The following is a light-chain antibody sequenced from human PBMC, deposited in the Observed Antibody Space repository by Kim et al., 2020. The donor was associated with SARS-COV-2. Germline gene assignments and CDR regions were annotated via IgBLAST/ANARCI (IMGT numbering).Light chain of an antibody. CDR2: QDN. CDR3: QTWDSTTVI. Sequence: VSPGQTARITCSGDKLGEKYTSWYHHKSGQSPVVVIYQDNKRPSGMTERFSGSSSGNTATLTISGTQPMDEADYYCQTWDSTTVIFGGGTQLTVL. CDR1: KLGEKY. V-gene: IGLV3-1*01. J-gene: IGLJ2*01.